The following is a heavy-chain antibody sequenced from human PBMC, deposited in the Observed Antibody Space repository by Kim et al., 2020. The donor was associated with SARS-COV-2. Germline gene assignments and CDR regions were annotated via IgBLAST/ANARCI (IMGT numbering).Heavy chain of an antibody. J-gene: IGHJ4*02. CDR3: ANSEALLWVFDY. CDR1: GFTFSSYA. D-gene: IGHD3-10*01. CDR2: ISGSGGST. Sequence: GGSLRLSCAASGFTFSSYAMSWVRQAPGKGLEWVSAISGSGGSTYYADSVKGRFTISRDNSKNTLYLQMNSLRAEDTAVYYCANSEALLWVFDYWGQGTLVTVSS. V-gene: IGHV3-23*01.